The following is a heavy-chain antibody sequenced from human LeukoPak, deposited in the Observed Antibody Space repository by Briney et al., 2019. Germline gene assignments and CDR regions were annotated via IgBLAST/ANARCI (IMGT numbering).Heavy chain of an antibody. CDR1: GGSISSGGYY. CDR3: ARIREIVVGPDAVDI. Sequence: PSETLSLTCTVSGGSISSGGYYWSWIRQHPGKGLEWIGYIYYSGSTYYNPSLKSRVTISVDTSKNQFSLKLSSVTAADTAVYYCARIREIVVGPDAVDIWGQGTMVTVSS. V-gene: IGHV4-31*03. D-gene: IGHD3-22*01. J-gene: IGHJ3*02. CDR2: IYYSGST.